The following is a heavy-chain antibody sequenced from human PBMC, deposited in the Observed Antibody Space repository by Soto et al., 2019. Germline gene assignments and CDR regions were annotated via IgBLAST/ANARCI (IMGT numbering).Heavy chain of an antibody. D-gene: IGHD3-10*01. CDR3: VRAGHVFDVHYYGMDL. V-gene: IGHV3-21*01. CDR2: ISSSGTYI. Sequence: GGSLRLSCEASGFTFNDYSMDWVRQAPEKGLEWVSSISSSGTYIYYADSVKGRFAISRDNANNVMYLQMDTLRAEDTAVYYCVRAGHVFDVHYYGMDLWGQGTTVTSP. CDR1: GFTFNDYS. J-gene: IGHJ6*02.